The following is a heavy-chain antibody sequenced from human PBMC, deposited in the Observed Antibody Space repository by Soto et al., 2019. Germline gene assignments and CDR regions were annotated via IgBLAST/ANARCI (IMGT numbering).Heavy chain of an antibody. Sequence: SLILSCAASGFTFGSYALHWVSPAPGKGLEWVSYISSSGGTMYYADSVKGRFAISRGNAKNSLYLQIDGLRAEDTAIYYCARIGLYGDHSYWYFDLWGRGTLVTVSS. CDR1: GFTFGSYA. V-gene: IGHV3-48*03. CDR2: ISSSGGTM. J-gene: IGHJ2*01. D-gene: IGHD4-17*01. CDR3: ARIGLYGDHSYWYFDL.